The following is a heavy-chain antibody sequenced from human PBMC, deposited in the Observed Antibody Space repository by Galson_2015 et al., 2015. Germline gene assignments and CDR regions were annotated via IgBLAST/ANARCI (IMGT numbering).Heavy chain of an antibody. Sequence: SLRLSCAASGFTFSNYDMHWVRQAPGKGLEWVAVISSDGGKRYYADSVKGRFTISRDNAKNAILLQVNSLRPEDTAVYYCAGDSGAIWTVWGQGTTVTVSS. D-gene: IGHD2-15*01. CDR1: GFTFSNYD. V-gene: IGHV3-30*03. CDR2: ISSDGGKR. J-gene: IGHJ6*02. CDR3: AGDSGAIWTV.